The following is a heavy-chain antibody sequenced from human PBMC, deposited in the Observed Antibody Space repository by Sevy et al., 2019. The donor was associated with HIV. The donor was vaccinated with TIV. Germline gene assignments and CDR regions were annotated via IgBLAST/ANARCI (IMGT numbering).Heavy chain of an antibody. J-gene: IGHJ4*02. CDR2: ISGSGGSGDKT. CDR1: GFTVSNYA. Sequence: GGSLRLSCAASGFTVSNYAMNWVRQAPGKGLEWVSGISGSGGSGDKTNYADTLKGRFTISRDDSKNSLYLQLSSVRAEDTAIYYCARKYDSSGYFDYWGQGTLVTVSS. CDR3: ARKYDSSGYFDY. D-gene: IGHD3-22*01. V-gene: IGHV3-23*01.